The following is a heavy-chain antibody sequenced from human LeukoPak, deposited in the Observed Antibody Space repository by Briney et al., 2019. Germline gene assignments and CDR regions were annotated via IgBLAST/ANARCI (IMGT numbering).Heavy chain of an antibody. Sequence: GGSLRLSCAASGFTFSSYAMSWVRQAPGKGLEWVSAISGSGGSTYYADSVKGRFTISRDNSKTTLYLQMNSLRAEDTAVYYCALRITMIVVVITAAPDGFFDYWGQGTLVTVSS. J-gene: IGHJ4*02. V-gene: IGHV3-23*01. CDR1: GFTFSSYA. CDR3: ALRITMIVVVITAAPDGFFDY. D-gene: IGHD3-22*01. CDR2: ISGSGGST.